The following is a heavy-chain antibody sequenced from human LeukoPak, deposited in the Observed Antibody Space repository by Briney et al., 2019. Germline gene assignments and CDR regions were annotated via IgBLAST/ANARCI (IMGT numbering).Heavy chain of an antibody. D-gene: IGHD2-2*01. CDR1: GFTFSSYA. V-gene: IGHV3-23*01. CDR3: AKGPPEYCSSTSCYPPYYFDY. J-gene: IGHJ4*02. Sequence: GGSLRLSCAASGFTFSSYAMSWVRQAPGKGLEWVSAISVSGGSTYYADSVKGRFTISRDNAKNSLYLQMDSLRAEDTALYYCAKGPPEYCSSTSCYPPYYFDYWGQGTLVTVSS. CDR2: ISVSGGST.